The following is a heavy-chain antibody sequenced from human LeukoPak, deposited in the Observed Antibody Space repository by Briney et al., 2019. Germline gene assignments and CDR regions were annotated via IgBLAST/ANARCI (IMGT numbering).Heavy chain of an antibody. CDR1: GLTFSSYG. Sequence: GGSLRLSCAASGLTFSSYGMHWVRQAPGKGLEWVAVIWYDGSNKYYADSVKGRFTISRDNSKNTLYLQMNSLRAEDTAVYYCAREDLLWFGELLRNDAFDIWGQGTMVTVSS. CDR3: AREDLLWFGELLRNDAFDI. D-gene: IGHD3-10*01. J-gene: IGHJ3*02. V-gene: IGHV3-33*01. CDR2: IWYDGSNK.